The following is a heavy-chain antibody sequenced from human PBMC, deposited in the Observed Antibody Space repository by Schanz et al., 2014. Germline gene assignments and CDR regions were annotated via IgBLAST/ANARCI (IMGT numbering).Heavy chain of an antibody. CDR2: LSSDSRHV. Sequence: EVQLVESGGGLVQPGGSLRLSCAASGFTFGNFFMSWVRQAPGKGLEWVSFLSSDSRHVYYVESAKGRFTISRDNAKNTLYLQMNSLRAEDTAVYYCASGCSGGTCFGDYWGQGTLVTVSS. V-gene: IGHV3-21*01. D-gene: IGHD2-15*01. CDR3: ASGCSGGTCFGDY. J-gene: IGHJ4*02. CDR1: GFTFGNFF.